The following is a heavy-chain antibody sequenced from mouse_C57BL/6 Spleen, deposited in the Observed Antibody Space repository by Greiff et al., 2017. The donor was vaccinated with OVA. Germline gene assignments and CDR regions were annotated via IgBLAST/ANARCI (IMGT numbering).Heavy chain of an antibody. CDR3: ARDYYGSSQYYFDY. CDR1: GYTFTSYW. J-gene: IGHJ2*01. Sequence: QVHVKQPGAELVMPGASVKLSCKASGYTFTSYWMHWVKQRPGQGLEWIGEIDPSDSYTNYNQKFKGKSTLTVDKSSSTAYMQLSSLTSEDSAVYYCARDYYGSSQYYFDYWGQGTTLTVSS. V-gene: IGHV1-69*01. CDR2: IDPSDSYT. D-gene: IGHD1-1*01.